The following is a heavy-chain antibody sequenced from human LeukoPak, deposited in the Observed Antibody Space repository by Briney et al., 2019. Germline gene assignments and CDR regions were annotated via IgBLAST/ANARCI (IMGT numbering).Heavy chain of an antibody. CDR3: ARHEAVAVDY. D-gene: IGHD6-19*01. V-gene: IGHV4-39*01. CDR1: GGSISSSSYY. J-gene: IGHJ4*02. Sequence: SETLSLTCAVSGGSISSSSYYWGWIRQPPGKGLEWIGSIYYSGSTYYNPSLKSRVTISVDTSKNQLSLKLSSVTAADTAVYYCARHEAVAVDYWGQGTLVTVSS. CDR2: IYYSGST.